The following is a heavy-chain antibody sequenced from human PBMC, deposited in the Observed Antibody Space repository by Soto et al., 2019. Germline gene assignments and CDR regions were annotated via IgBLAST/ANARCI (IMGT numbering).Heavy chain of an antibody. Sequence: QVQLQQWGAGLLKPSETLSLTCAVYGGSFSGYYWTWIRQPPGTGLEWLGEINHSGSTNYNPSLKSRVTIAVDTSKSQFSLKLTSVSAAESAVYYCARDKITGLFDYWGQGTLVTVSS. CDR3: ARDKITGLFDY. CDR2: INHSGST. V-gene: IGHV4-34*01. CDR1: GGSFSGYY. D-gene: IGHD2-8*02. J-gene: IGHJ4*02.